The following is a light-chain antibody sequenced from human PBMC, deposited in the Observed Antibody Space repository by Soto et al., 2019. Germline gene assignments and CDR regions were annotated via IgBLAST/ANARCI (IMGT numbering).Light chain of an antibody. CDR3: QQYETYSRT. Sequence: DIQMTQSPSSLSASVGDRVTITCRASQIINTWLAWYQQKPGKAPKLVIYRAANLVNGVPSRFSGSGSGTAFTLTISSLQPDDFSIYYCQQYETYSRTFGPGTKVDL. J-gene: IGKJ3*01. CDR1: QIINTW. CDR2: RAA. V-gene: IGKV1-5*03.